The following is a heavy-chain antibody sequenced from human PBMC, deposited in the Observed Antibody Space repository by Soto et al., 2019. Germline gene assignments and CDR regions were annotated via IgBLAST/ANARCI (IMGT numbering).Heavy chain of an antibody. CDR2: IAYDGSNK. D-gene: IGHD5-18*01. V-gene: IGHV3-30-3*01. J-gene: IGHJ6*02. CDR1: GFTFSSYA. CDR3: ARVGYSSGSGHYYSGMDV. Sequence: GVSLRLSGASAGFTFSSYAMHWVRQAPGKWLEWVAVIAYDGSNKYYADSVKGRFTISSDNSKNTLYLQMNSLRAEDTAVYYCARVGYSSGSGHYYSGMDVWGHGTTVTLSS.